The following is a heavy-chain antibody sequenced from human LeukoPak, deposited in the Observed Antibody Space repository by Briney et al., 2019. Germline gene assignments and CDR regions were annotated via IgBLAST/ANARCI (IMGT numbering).Heavy chain of an antibody. CDR2: ISAYNGNT. CDR3: AREYYGSVRGPVFDP. V-gene: IGHV1-18*01. J-gene: IGHJ5*02. Sequence: ASVKVSCKASGYTFTSYGISWVRQAPGQGLEWMGWISAYNGNTNYAQKLQGRVTMTTDTSTSTAYMELRSLRSDDTAVYYCAREYYGSVRGPVFDPWGQGTLVTVSS. D-gene: IGHD3-10*01. CDR1: GYTFTSYG.